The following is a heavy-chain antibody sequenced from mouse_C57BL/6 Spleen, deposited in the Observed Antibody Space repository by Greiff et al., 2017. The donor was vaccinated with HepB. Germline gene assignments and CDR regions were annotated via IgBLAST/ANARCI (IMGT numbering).Heavy chain of an antibody. CDR1: GYTFTSYW. CDR3: ARSLINYGNHGAMDY. D-gene: IGHD2-1*01. CDR2: IDPSDSET. Sequence: QVQLQQPGAELVRPGSSVKLSCKASGYTFTSYWMHWVKQRPIQGLEWIGNIDPSDSETHYNQKFKDKATLTVDKSSSTAYMQLSSLTSEDSAVYYCARSLINYGNHGAMDYWGQGTSVTVSS. J-gene: IGHJ4*01. V-gene: IGHV1-52*01.